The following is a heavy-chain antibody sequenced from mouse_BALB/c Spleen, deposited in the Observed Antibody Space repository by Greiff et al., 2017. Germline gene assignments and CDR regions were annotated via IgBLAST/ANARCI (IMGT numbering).Heavy chain of an antibody. Sequence: EVQLLQSGAELVRPGALVKMSCKASGFNIKDYYMHWVKQRPEQGLEWIGWIDPENGNTIYDPKFQGKASITADTSSNTAYLQLSSLTSEDTAVYYCARGDYRSSMDYWGQGTSVTVSS. CDR1: GFNIKDYY. V-gene: IGHV14-1*02. J-gene: IGHJ4*01. CDR3: ARGDYRSSMDY. CDR2: IDPENGNT. D-gene: IGHD2-14*01.